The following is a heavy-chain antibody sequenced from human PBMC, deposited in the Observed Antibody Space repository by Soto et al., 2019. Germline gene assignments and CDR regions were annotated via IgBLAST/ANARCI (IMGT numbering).Heavy chain of an antibody. D-gene: IGHD2-2*01. J-gene: IGHJ4*02. CDR3: ARGGLIAPTPSSY. CDR1: GFTFSSYS. V-gene: IGHV3-21*01. Sequence: LRLSCAASGFTFSSYSMNWVRQAPLEGLEWVSSISSSSSYIYYADSVKGRFTISRDNAKNSLYLQMNSLRAEDTAVYYCARGGLIAPTPSSYWGQGTLVTVSS. CDR2: ISSSSSYI.